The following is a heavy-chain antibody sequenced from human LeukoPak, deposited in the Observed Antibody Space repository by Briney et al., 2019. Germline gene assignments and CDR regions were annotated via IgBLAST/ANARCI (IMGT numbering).Heavy chain of an antibody. CDR1: GFTFSSYA. V-gene: IGHV3-30-3*01. CDR3: AKGLEPHIAAADIGY. CDR2: ISYDEINK. J-gene: IGHJ4*02. D-gene: IGHD6-13*01. Sequence: GGSLRLSCAASGFTFSSYAMIWVRQAPGKGLGWVTLISYDEINKFYADSVQGRFTISRDNSKNTLYLQMDSLRPDDTAVYYCAKGLEPHIAAADIGYWGQGTLVTVSS.